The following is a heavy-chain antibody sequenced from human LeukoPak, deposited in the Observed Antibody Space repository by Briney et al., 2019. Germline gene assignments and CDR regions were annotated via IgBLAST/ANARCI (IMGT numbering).Heavy chain of an antibody. CDR3: ARDAEYYYDSSGYLY. D-gene: IGHD3-22*01. CDR2: IKQDGGEK. V-gene: IGHV3-7*01. CDR1: GFSFSIYS. J-gene: IGHJ4*02. Sequence: PGGSLRLSCAASGFSFSIYSMNWVRQAPGKGLEWVANIKQDGGEKYYVDSVKGRFTISRDNAKNSLYLQMNSLRAEDTAVYYCARDAEYYYDSSGYLYWGQGTLVTVSS.